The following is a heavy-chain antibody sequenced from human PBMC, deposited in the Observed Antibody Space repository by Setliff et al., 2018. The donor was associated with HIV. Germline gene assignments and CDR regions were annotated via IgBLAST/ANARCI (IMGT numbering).Heavy chain of an antibody. D-gene: IGHD6-19*01. J-gene: IGHJ3*01. Sequence: SETLSLTCAVYGGSFSGYYWSWIRQPPGKGLEWIGKINRGGSTSYNPSLKSRVTISIDTSKNRFSLNLSSVTAADTAVYYCASDYSSRHDAFDLWGQGTVVTVSS. CDR1: GGSFSGYY. CDR3: ASDYSSRHDAFDL. CDR2: INRGGST. V-gene: IGHV4-34*01.